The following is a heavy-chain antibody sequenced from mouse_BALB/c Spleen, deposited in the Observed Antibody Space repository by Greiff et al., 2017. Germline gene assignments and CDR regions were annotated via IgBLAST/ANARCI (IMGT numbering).Heavy chain of an antibody. V-gene: IGHV1-14*01. CDR3: ARGGTTTASAMDY. CDR2: INPYNDGT. CDR1: GYTFTSYV. Sequence: EVKLMESGPELVKPGASVKMSCKASGYTFTSYVMHWVKQKPGQGLEWIGYINPYNDGTKYNEKFKGKATLTSDKSSSTAYMELSSLTSEDSAVYYCARGGTTTASAMDYWGQGTSVTVSS. D-gene: IGHD1-2*01. J-gene: IGHJ4*01.